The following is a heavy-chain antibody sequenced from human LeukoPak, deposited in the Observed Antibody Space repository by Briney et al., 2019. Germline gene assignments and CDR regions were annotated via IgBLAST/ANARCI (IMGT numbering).Heavy chain of an antibody. Sequence: EFLTSTCIGSEDRFSSHNIGWVRQMPGIILDLMRSYLLRHAETRYSPSFHSQVIISADKSISTAYLQWSSLKASDTAMYYCARHVGNKWELLRLIRRNYYFDYWGQGTLVTVSS. CDR3: ARHVGNKWELLRLIRRNYYFDY. CDR1: EDRFSSHN. J-gene: IGHJ4*02. CDR2: YLLRHAET. V-gene: IGHV5-51*01. D-gene: IGHD1-26*01.